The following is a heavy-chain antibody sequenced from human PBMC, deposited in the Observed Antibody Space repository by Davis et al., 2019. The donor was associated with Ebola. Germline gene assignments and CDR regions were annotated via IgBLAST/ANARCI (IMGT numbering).Heavy chain of an antibody. CDR1: DASISGHY. D-gene: IGHD2-21*01. CDR2: ISGSGRT. CDR3: SRFGEGAY. V-gene: IGHV4-59*11. J-gene: IGHJ4*02. Sequence: PSETLSLTCSVSDASISGHYWNWFRQPPGKGLEWIGFISGSGRTSSNPSLKTRVTISADTSKNQFSLTLSSVTAADTAVYFCSRFGEGAYWGQGTLVTVSS.